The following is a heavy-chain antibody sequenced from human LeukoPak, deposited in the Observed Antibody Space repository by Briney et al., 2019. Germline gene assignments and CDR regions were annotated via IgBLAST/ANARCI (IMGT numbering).Heavy chain of an antibody. J-gene: IGHJ6*04. Sequence: GGSLRLSCAASGFTFSNYEMNWVRQAPGKGLEWVSFINDRGTTKYYADSVKGRFTISRDNSKNTLFLQMNSLRAEDTAVYHCARASLGGWYSVVWGKGTTVTVSS. V-gene: IGHV3-48*03. D-gene: IGHD6-19*01. CDR2: INDRGTTK. CDR3: ARASLGGWYSVV. CDR1: GFTFSNYE.